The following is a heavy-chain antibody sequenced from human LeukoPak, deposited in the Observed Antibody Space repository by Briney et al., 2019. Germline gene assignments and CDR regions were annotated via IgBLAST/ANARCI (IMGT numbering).Heavy chain of an antibody. CDR3: ARSPKSPRNWFDP. V-gene: IGHV4-30-2*01. CDR1: GGSISSGGYS. CDR2: IYHSGST. Sequence: SQTLSPTCAVSGGSISSGGYSWSWIRQPPGKGLEWIGYIYHSGSTYYSPSLKSRVTISVDRSKNQFSLKLSSVTAADPAVYYCARSPKSPRNWFDPWGQGTLVTVSS. J-gene: IGHJ5*02. D-gene: IGHD1-14*01.